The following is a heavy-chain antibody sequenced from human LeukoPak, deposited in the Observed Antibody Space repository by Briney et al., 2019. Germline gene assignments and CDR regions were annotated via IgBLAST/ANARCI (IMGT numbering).Heavy chain of an antibody. V-gene: IGHV1-69*06. CDR3: ARGLGYYYDSSGYYSGFYYYMDV. CDR1: GGTFNSYA. Sequence: SVKVSCKASGGTFNSYAISWVRQAPGQGLERMGGIIPMFGTADSAQKFQGRVTITAGTSTNTVYMELSSLRSEDTAVYYCARGLGYYYDSSGYYSGFYYYMDVWGKGTTVTISS. CDR2: IIPMFGTA. J-gene: IGHJ6*03. D-gene: IGHD3-22*01.